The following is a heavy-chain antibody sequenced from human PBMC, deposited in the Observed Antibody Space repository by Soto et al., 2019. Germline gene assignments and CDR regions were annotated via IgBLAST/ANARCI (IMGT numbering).Heavy chain of an antibody. J-gene: IGHJ4*02. CDR1: GGYISGSTSY. Sequence: SETLSLTCTVSGGYISGSTSYWGWIRQPPGKGLEWIGNIYYSGNTYYHPSLKSRLTISVDTSKNQFSLILSSVSAADTAVYYCARDAIQGSAAMKTYWGQGTLVTVSS. CDR3: ARDAIQGSAAMKTY. CDR2: IYYSGNT. V-gene: IGHV4-39*02.